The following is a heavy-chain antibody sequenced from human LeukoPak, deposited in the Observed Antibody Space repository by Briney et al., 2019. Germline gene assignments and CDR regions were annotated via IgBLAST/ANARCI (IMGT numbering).Heavy chain of an antibody. J-gene: IGHJ4*02. CDR2: IYTSGST. CDR1: GGPISSYY. Sequence: SETLSLTCTVSGGPISSYYWSWIRQPPGKGLEWIGYIYTSGSTNYNPSLTSRVTISLDTSKNQFSLKLSSVTAADTAVYYCARQDCSSTSCYRRLNFDYWGQGTLVTVSS. V-gene: IGHV4-4*09. CDR3: ARQDCSSTSCYRRLNFDY. D-gene: IGHD2-2*01.